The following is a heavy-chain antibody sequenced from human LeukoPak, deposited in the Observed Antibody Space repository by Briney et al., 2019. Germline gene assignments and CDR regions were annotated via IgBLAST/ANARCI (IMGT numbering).Heavy chain of an antibody. J-gene: IGHJ1*01. D-gene: IGHD5-24*01. Sequence: ASVKVSCKASGYTFTSYYMHWVRQAPGQGLEWMGKINPSGGSTNYAQKFQGRVTITADKSTSTAYMELSSLRSEDTAVYYCASLDGYKPRYFQHWGQGTLVTVSS. CDR3: ASLDGYKPRYFQH. CDR2: INPSGGST. CDR1: GYTFTSYY. V-gene: IGHV1-46*01.